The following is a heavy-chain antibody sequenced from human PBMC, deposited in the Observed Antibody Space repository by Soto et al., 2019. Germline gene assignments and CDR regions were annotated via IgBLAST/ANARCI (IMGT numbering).Heavy chain of an antibody. CDR3: AAGGVTSVAQFDY. CDR2: IGAAGDT. V-gene: IGHV3-13*01. D-gene: IGHD3-16*01. J-gene: IGHJ4*02. CDR1: GFTFSNYA. Sequence: EVQLVESGGGLVQPGGSLRLSCAASGFTFSNYAMHWVRQPTGKGLEWVSGIGAAGDTYYPGSVKGRFTISREHAKNSLYLQMNSLRAGDTAVYYCAAGGVTSVAQFDYWGQGTLVTVSS.